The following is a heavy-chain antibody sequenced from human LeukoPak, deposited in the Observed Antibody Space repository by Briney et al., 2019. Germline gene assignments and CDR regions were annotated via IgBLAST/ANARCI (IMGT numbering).Heavy chain of an antibody. V-gene: IGHV3-23*01. CDR2: ISGSGGST. J-gene: IGHJ4*02. CDR1: GFTFSSYA. Sequence: PGGSPRLYCAASGFTFSSYAMSWVRQAPGKGLQWVSAISGSGGSTYYADSVKGRFTISRDNSKNTLYLQMKSLRAEDPAVYYCAKPPVDIPPYWGQGTLVTVSS. D-gene: IGHD4-23*01. CDR3: AKPPVDIPPY.